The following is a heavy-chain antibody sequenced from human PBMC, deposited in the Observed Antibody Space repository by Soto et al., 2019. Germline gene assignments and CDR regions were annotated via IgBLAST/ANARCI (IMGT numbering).Heavy chain of an antibody. V-gene: IGHV4-34*01. CDR3: AEGNYYDSSGPDYYYYYGMDV. D-gene: IGHD3-22*01. Sequence: SETLSLTCAVYGGSFSGYYWSWIRQPPGKGLEWIGEINHSGSTNYNPSLKSRVTISVGTSKNQFSLKLSSVTAADTAVYYCAEGNYYDSSGPDYYYYYGMDVWGQGTTVTVSS. CDR2: INHSGST. J-gene: IGHJ6*02. CDR1: GGSFSGYY.